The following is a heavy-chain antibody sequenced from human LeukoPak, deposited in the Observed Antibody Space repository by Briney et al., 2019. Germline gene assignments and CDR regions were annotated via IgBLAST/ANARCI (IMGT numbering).Heavy chain of an antibody. V-gene: IGHV3-7*03. CDR3: TGRLDY. J-gene: IGHJ4*02. Sequence: GGSLRLSCAASGFMFNNEWMDWVRQAPGKGLEWVANIKADGTEKYYVDSVKGRFTISRDNAKNSLYLQLNSLRAEDTAVYYCTGRLDYWGQGTLVTVSS. CDR2: IKADGTEK. CDR1: GFMFNNEW.